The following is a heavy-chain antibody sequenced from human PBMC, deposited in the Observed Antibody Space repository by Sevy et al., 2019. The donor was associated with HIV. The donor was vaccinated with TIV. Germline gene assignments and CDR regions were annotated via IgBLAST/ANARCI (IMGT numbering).Heavy chain of an antibody. CDR3: ARYYYDSSGIDY. CDR1: GFTFSRYW. J-gene: IGHJ4*02. CDR2: INSDGSST. D-gene: IGHD3-22*01. V-gene: IGHV3-74*01. Sequence: GGSLRLSCTASGFTFSRYWMHWVRQAPGKGLVWVSRINSDGSSTSYADSVKGRFTISRDNAKNTLYLQMNSLRAEDTAVYYCARYYYDSSGIDYWCQGTLVTVSS.